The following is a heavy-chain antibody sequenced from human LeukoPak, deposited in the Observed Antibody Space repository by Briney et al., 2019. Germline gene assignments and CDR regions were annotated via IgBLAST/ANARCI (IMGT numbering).Heavy chain of an antibody. CDR2: INPNSGGT. D-gene: IGHD6-19*01. V-gene: IGHV1-2*06. CDR1: GYTFTGYY. Sequence: GASVKVSCKASGYTFTGYYMHWVRQAPGQGLEWMGRINPNSGGTNYAQKFQGRVTMTRDTSISTAYMELSRLRSDDTAVYYCARDADSSGWYYFDYWGQGTLVTVSS. J-gene: IGHJ4*02. CDR3: ARDADSSGWYYFDY.